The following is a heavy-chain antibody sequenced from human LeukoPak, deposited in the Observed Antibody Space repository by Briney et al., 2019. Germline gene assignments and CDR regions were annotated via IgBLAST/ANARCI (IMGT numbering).Heavy chain of an antibody. Sequence: GGSLRLSCAASGFIVNSYAISWVRQAPGKGLAWVSLIYSDGVTQYADPVKGRFTISRDNSKNTLYLQMNSLRDEDTAVYFCARDRAEGKTWVEFDPWGQGTLVTVSS. V-gene: IGHV3-66*02. CDR2: IYSDGVT. CDR1: GFIVNSYA. J-gene: IGHJ5*02. CDR3: ARDRAEGKTWVEFDP.